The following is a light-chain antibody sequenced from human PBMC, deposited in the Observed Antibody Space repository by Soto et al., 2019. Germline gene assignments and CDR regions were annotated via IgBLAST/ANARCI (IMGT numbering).Light chain of an antibody. Sequence: QSVLTQPPSVSAAPGQKVTISCSGSRSNIGYNDVSWYQHLPGTAPKLLIYQNDKRPSGIPDRFSGSKSGTSATLGITGLPAGDEADYYCGTWDSNLSAWVFGGGTKLTVL. CDR3: GTWDSNLSAWV. J-gene: IGLJ3*02. CDR2: QND. CDR1: RSNIGYND. V-gene: IGLV1-51*02.